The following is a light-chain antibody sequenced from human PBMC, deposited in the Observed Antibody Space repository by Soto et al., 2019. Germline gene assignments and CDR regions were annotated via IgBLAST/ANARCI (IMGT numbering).Light chain of an antibody. Sequence: QSALTQPASVSGSPGQSIAFSCTGTSSDIGDYKYVSWYQQHPGKAPKLMIYDVSNRPSGVSNRFSGSMSGNTASLTISGLQPEDEADYYGSSYTGSSTVVFGGGTKLTVL. CDR2: DVS. CDR3: SSYTGSSTVV. V-gene: IGLV2-14*01. J-gene: IGLJ2*01. CDR1: SSDIGDYKY.